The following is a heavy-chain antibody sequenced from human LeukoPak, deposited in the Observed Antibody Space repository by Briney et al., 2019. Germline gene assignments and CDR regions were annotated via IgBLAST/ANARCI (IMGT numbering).Heavy chain of an antibody. D-gene: IGHD4-17*01. V-gene: IGHV3-23*01. CDR3: ARVQRGVRSPTDY. CDR2: ISGSGGTT. Sequence: TGGSLRLSCAASGFTFSSYAMSCVRQAPGRGLEWASTISGSGGTTYYADSVKGRFTISRDNSKSTLYLQMNSLRAEDTAVYYCARVQRGVRSPTDYWGQGTLVTVSS. J-gene: IGHJ4*02. CDR1: GFTFSSYA.